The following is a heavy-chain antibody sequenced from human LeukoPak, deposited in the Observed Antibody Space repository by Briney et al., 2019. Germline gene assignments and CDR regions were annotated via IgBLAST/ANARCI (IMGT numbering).Heavy chain of an antibody. J-gene: IGHJ6*02. CDR2: VYYSGTT. D-gene: IGHD4/OR15-4a*01. CDR1: GGSISYYY. V-gene: IGHV4-59*01. Sequence: SETLSLTCTVSGGSISYYYWSWLRQSPGKGLEWLGHVYYSGTTNYNPSLKSRVTISVDTSKNQFSLQLRSVTAADTAVYYGAREDPQTRVPEGMDVWGQGTTVTVSS. CDR3: AREDPQTRVPEGMDV.